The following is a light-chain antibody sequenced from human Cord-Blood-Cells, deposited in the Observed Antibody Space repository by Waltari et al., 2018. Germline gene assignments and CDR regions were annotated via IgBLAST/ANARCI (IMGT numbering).Light chain of an antibody. CDR3: CSYAGSYPLV. CDR1: SSDVGGYNY. Sequence: QSALTQPRSVSGYPGQSVTISCTGTSSDVGGYNYVSWYQQHPGKAPKLMIYDVSKRPQGVPESFSGSTSGNTAALTICGLQAEDEADYYCCSYAGSYPLVFGGGTKLTVL. J-gene: IGLJ3*02. CDR2: DVS. V-gene: IGLV2-11*01.